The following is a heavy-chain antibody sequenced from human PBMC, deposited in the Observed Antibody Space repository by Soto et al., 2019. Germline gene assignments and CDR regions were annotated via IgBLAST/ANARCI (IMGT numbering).Heavy chain of an antibody. J-gene: IGHJ6*02. Sequence: ASVKVSCKASGYAFSTYAISWVRQAPGQGLEWMGWISAHNGNTNYAQRLQGRVTMTTDTSTSTASMELRSLRSDDTAVYYCARGGVGPTDSSYAMDVWGQGTTFTVSS. V-gene: IGHV1-18*01. CDR2: ISAHNGNT. CDR1: GYAFSTYA. D-gene: IGHD1-26*01. CDR3: ARGGVGPTDSSYAMDV.